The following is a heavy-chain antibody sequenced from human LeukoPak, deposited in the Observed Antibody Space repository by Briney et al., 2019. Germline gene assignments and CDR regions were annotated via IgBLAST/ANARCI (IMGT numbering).Heavy chain of an antibody. D-gene: IGHD1-26*01. CDR1: RFTFSSYG. J-gene: IGHJ4*02. CDR2: IWYGGSNK. V-gene: IGHV3-33*08. Sequence: GGALRLPCAASRFTFSSYGIHWVRQAPGRGLEWVAVIWYGGSNKYYAHSVKGRSTISRDNSKNTLSLQMNSLRAEDTPVYYCACLGATTDYWGQGTLVTVSS. CDR3: ACLGATTDY.